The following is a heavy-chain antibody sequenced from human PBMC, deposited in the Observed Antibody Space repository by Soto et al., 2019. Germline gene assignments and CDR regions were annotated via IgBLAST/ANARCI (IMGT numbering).Heavy chain of an antibody. CDR1: GGTFSSYA. Sequence: SVKVSCKASGGTFSSYAISWVRQAPEQGLEWMGGIIPIFGTANYAQKFQGRVTITADESTSTAYMELSSLRSEDTAVYYCARGGGYDFWSGPRLDYYYYGMDVWGQGTTVTVSS. V-gene: IGHV1-69*13. CDR3: ARGGGYDFWSGPRLDYYYYGMDV. D-gene: IGHD3-3*01. CDR2: IIPIFGTA. J-gene: IGHJ6*02.